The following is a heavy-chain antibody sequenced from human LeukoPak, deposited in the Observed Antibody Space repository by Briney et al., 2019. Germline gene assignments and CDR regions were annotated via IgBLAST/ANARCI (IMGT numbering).Heavy chain of an antibody. CDR2: IYHSGST. D-gene: IGHD6-19*01. V-gene: IGHV4-38-2*01. CDR3: ARTTSSGWTWG. CDR1: GYSISSGYY. J-gene: IGHJ4*02. Sequence: TSETLSLTCAVSGYSISSGYYWGWIRQPPGKGLEWIGNIYHSGSTYYNPSLKSRVTISVDTSKNQFSLKLSSVTAADTAVYYCARTTSSGWTWGWGQGTLVTVSS.